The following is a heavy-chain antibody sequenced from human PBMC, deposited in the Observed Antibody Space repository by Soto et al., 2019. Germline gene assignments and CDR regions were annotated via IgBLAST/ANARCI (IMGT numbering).Heavy chain of an antibody. D-gene: IGHD3-22*01. Sequence: SETLSLTCTVSGGSISSSSYYWGLIRQPPGKGLEWIGSIYYSGSTYYNPSLKSRVTISVDTSKNQFSLKLRSVTAADTAVYYCASSWSYYDSSGYYYGFDYWGQGTLVTVSS. CDR1: GGSISSSSYY. J-gene: IGHJ4*02. CDR3: ASSWSYYDSSGYYYGFDY. V-gene: IGHV4-39*01. CDR2: IYYSGST.